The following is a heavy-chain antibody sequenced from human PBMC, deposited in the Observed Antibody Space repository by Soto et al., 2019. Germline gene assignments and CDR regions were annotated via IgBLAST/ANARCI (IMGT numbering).Heavy chain of an antibody. CDR2: IYYSGST. Sequence: QLQLQESGPGLVKPSETLSLTCTVSGGSISSSSYYWGWIRQPPGKGLEWIGSIYYSGSTYYNPSLKSRVTISVDTSKNQFSLKLSSVTAADTAVYYCARASGAIVSKYYYGMDVWGQGTTVTVSS. J-gene: IGHJ6*02. V-gene: IGHV4-39*01. CDR1: GGSISSSSYY. D-gene: IGHD1-26*01. CDR3: ARASGAIVSKYYYGMDV.